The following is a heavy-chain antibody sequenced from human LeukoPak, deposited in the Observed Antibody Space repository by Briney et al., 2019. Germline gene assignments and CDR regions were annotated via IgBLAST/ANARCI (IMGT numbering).Heavy chain of an antibody. Sequence: PSETLSLTCVVSGGSVSGYYWGWIRQPPGRGLEWIGYVYYSGSTNYNPSFKSRITISVDTSRNQFSLQLSSVTAADTAVYYCARGKRAYDSSGYYPAGLDYWGQGTLVTVSS. CDR1: GGSVSGYY. CDR3: ARGKRAYDSSGYYPAGLDY. D-gene: IGHD3-22*01. V-gene: IGHV4-59*02. J-gene: IGHJ4*02. CDR2: VYYSGST.